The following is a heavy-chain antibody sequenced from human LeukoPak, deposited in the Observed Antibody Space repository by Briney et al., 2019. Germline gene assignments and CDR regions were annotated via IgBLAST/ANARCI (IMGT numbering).Heavy chain of an antibody. J-gene: IGHJ4*02. CDR1: GFTFSSCS. CDR3: ARDLAGATGY. V-gene: IGHV3-21*01. D-gene: IGHD1-26*01. CDR2: ISSSSSYI. Sequence: GGSLRLSCAASGFTFSSCSTNWVRQAPGKGLEWVSSISSSSSYIYYADSVKGRFTISRDNAKNSLYLQMNSLRAEDTAVYYCARDLAGATGYWGQGTLVTVSS.